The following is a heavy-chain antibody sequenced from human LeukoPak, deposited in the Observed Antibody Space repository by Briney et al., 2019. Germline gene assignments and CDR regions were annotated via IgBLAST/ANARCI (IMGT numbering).Heavy chain of an antibody. CDR3: ARSYSNDYYYMDV. V-gene: IGHV4-59*01. J-gene: IGHJ6*03. Sequence: SETLSLTCTVSGGSISSYYWSWIRQLPGKGLEWIGYIYYSGSTNYNPSLKSRVTISVDTSKNQFSLKLSSVTAADTAVYYCARSYSNDYYYMDVWGKGTTVTVSS. D-gene: IGHD4-11*01. CDR1: GGSISSYY. CDR2: IYYSGST.